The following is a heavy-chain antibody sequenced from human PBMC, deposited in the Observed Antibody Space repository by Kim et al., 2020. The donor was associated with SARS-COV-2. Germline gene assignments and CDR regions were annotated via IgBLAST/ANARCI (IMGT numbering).Heavy chain of an antibody. CDR2: ITYDGGNA. J-gene: IGHJ4*02. Sequence: GGSLRLSCAASGFTFSRNAMHWVRQAPGKGLEWVALITYDGGNAYYADSVRGRFTISRDNANNTLYLQIDSLKFDDTGVYYCAKDLPLALLDSWGQGTLVTVSS. CDR1: GFTFSRNA. D-gene: IGHD1-1*01. V-gene: IGHV3-30*18. CDR3: AKDLPLALLDS.